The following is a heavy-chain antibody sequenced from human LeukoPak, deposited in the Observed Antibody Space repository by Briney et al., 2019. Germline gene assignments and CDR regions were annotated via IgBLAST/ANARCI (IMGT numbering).Heavy chain of an antibody. V-gene: IGHV3-66*01. J-gene: IGHJ3*02. Sequence: GTLTLSCTASGFTVSSNYMSWVRQAPGKGLEWVSVIYSGGSTYYADSVKGRFTIYRDNSKNTLYLQMSSLRAGDTAVYYCARDFMEMCDAFDIWGQGTMVTVSS. CDR2: IYSGGST. CDR1: GFTVSSNY. CDR3: ARDFMEMCDAFDI. D-gene: IGHD5-24*01.